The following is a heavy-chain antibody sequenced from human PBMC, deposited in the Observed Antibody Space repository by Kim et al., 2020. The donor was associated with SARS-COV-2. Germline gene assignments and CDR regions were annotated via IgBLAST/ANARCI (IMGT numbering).Heavy chain of an antibody. V-gene: IGHV3-23*01. Sequence: GGSLRLSCAAFGFTFSSYAMSWVRQAPGKGLEWVSAISGSGGSTYYADSVKGRFTISRDNSKNTLYLQMNSLRAEDTAVYYCAKGPDPLSGWPNDYWGQGTLVTVSS. CDR3: AKGPDPLSGWPNDY. CDR1: GFTFSSYA. J-gene: IGHJ4*02. CDR2: ISGSGGST. D-gene: IGHD6-19*01.